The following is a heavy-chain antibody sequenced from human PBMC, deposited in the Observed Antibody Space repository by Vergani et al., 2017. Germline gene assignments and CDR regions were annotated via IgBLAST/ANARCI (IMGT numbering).Heavy chain of an antibody. V-gene: IGHV4-34*11. J-gene: IGHJ4*02. CDR2: IYYSGST. CDR1: GGSFSGYY. Sequence: QVQLQQWGAGLLKPSETLALTCAVSGGSFSGYYWSWIRQPPGKGLEWIGYIYYSGSTNYNPSLKSRVTISVDTSKNQFSLKLSSVTAADTAVYYCARSVGSGSYDDYWGQGTLVTVSS. D-gene: IGHD3-10*01. CDR3: ARSVGSGSYDDY.